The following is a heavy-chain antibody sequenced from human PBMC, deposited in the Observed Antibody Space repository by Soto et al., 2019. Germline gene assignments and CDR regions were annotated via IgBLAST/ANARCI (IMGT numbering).Heavy chain of an antibody. CDR2: IYYRGNA. J-gene: IGHJ4*02. V-gene: IGHV4-39*01. CDR3: ARLEGLATISYYFDF. Sequence: PSETLSLTCSVSDDSINSYKYYWGLIRQPPGKGLEWIGSIYYRGNAYYNPSLQTRVTISLDKSKSQFSLKLNSVTAADSAVYFCARLEGLATISYYFDFWGPGALVTVSS. D-gene: IGHD3-9*01. CDR1: DDSINSYKYY.